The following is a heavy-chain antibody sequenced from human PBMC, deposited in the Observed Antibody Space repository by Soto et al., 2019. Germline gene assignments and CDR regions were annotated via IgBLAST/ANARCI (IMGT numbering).Heavy chain of an antibody. CDR2: ISYDGSKK. V-gene: IGHV3-30-3*01. D-gene: IGHD6-19*01. Sequence: QVPLVESGGGVVQPGRSLRLSCEASTFTFSSYAMHWVRQAPGKGLEWVAVISYDGSKKYYADSVKGRFTISRDNSKNTLYLQMNSLRAEDTAVYYCATEGLDHLPDHWGQGILVTVSS. CDR1: TFTFSSYA. J-gene: IGHJ4*02. CDR3: ATEGLDHLPDH.